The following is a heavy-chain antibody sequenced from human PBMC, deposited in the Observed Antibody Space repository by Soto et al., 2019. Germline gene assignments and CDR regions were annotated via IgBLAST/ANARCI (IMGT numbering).Heavy chain of an antibody. D-gene: IGHD6-19*01. Sequence: GASVKVSCKASGYTFTISGISCVLQAPGQGPDWMGWISTYNGNTNYAQNLQGRVTMTTDTSTSTAYMELRGLRSDDTAVYYCARTVAGYFDYWGQGTLVTVSS. J-gene: IGHJ4*02. CDR3: ARTVAGYFDY. CDR1: GYTFTISG. CDR2: ISTYNGNT. V-gene: IGHV1-18*01.